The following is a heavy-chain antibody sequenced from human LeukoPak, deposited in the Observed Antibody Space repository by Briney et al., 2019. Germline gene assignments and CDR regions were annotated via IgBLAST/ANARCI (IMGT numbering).Heavy chain of an antibody. Sequence: ASVKVSCKASGYTFTGYYMQWVRQAPGQGLEWMGCIKPNSGGTNYAQKFQGRVTMTRDTSISTAYMELSRLTSDDTAVYYCAGGSGWNFDYWGQGTLVTVSS. D-gene: IGHD6-19*01. V-gene: IGHV1-2*02. CDR2: IKPNSGGT. CDR1: GYTFTGYY. J-gene: IGHJ4*02. CDR3: AGGSGWNFDY.